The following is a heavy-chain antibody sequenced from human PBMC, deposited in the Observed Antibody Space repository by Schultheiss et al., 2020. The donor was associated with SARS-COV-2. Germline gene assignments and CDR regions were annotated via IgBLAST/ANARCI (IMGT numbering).Heavy chain of an antibody. D-gene: IGHD1-14*01. Sequence: SETLSLTCTVSGGSISSGDYYWSWIRQPPGKGLEWIGYIYYTGSTNYNPSLKSRVTMSIDTSKSHFSLKLSSVTAADTAVYFCATYRRGTGQYFFDYWGQGTLVTVSS. CDR3: ATYRRGTGQYFFDY. CDR2: IYYTGST. J-gene: IGHJ4*02. V-gene: IGHV4-61*03. CDR1: GGSISSGDYY.